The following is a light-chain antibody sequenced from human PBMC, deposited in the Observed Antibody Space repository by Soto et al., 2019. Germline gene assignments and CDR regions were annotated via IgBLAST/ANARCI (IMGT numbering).Light chain of an antibody. CDR3: SSYTSSSTYV. J-gene: IGLJ1*01. CDR2: DVS. Sequence: QSVLTQPASVSGSPGQSITISCTGTNSDVGGYTYVSWYQQHPGKAPKLMIYDVSHRPSGVSNRFSGSKSGNTSSLTISGLQAEDEADYYCSSYTSSSTYVFGTGTKGTVL. CDR1: NSDVGGYTY. V-gene: IGLV2-14*01.